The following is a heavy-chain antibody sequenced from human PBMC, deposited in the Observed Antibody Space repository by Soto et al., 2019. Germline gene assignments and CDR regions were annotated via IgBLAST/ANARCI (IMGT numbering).Heavy chain of an antibody. CDR1: GGSISSGDYY. Sequence: SETLSLTCTVSGGSISSGDYYWSWIRQPPGKGLEWIGYIYYSGSTYYNPSLKSRVTISVDTSKNQFSLKLSSVTAADTAVYYCARELFGGTSSHYYYGMDVWGQGTTVTVSS. J-gene: IGHJ6*02. V-gene: IGHV4-30-4*01. CDR3: ARELFGGTSSHYYYGMDV. D-gene: IGHD1-26*01. CDR2: IYYSGST.